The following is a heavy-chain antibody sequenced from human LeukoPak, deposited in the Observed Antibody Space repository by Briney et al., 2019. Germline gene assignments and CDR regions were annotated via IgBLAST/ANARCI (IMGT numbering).Heavy chain of an antibody. V-gene: IGHV3-30*18. J-gene: IGHJ4*02. Sequence: GGSLRLSCAASGFTLSSYGMHCVRQAPGKGLEWVAVISYDGSNKYYADSVKGRFTISRDNSKNTLYLQMNSLRAEDAAVYYCAKGSSGWEIGDYWGQGTLVTVSS. CDR1: GFTLSSYG. CDR3: AKGSSGWEIGDY. CDR2: ISYDGSNK. D-gene: IGHD6-19*01.